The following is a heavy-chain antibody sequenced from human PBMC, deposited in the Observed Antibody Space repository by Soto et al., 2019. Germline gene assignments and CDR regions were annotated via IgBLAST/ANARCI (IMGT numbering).Heavy chain of an antibody. V-gene: IGHV4-31*03. Sequence: TLSLTCTVSGGSISSGGYYWSWIRQHPGKGLEWIGYIYYSGSTYYNPSIKSRVTISVDTSKNQFSLKLSSVTAADTAVYYCARERGSFYDSSPYYFDYWGQGTLVTVSS. CDR1: GGSISSGGYY. J-gene: IGHJ4*02. CDR3: ARERGSFYDSSPYYFDY. CDR2: IYYSGST. D-gene: IGHD3-22*01.